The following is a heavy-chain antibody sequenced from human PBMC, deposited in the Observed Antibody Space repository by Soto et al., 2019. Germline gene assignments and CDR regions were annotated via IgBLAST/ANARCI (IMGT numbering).Heavy chain of an antibody. CDR3: ARGIAAADYYFDY. J-gene: IGHJ4*02. V-gene: IGHV4-59*01. CDR1: GGSISSYY. Sequence: LSLPCTVSGGSISSYYWSWIRQPPGKGLEWIGYIYYSGSTNYNPSLKSRVTISVDTSKNQFSLKLSSVTAADTAVYYCARGIAAADYYFDYWGQGTLVTVSS. CDR2: IYYSGST. D-gene: IGHD6-13*01.